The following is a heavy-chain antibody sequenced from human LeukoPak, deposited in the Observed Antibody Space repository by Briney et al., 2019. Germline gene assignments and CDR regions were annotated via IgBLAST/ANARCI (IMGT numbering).Heavy chain of an antibody. Sequence: RAGGSLRLSCAASGFTFSSYAMSWVRQAPGKGLEWVSAISGSGGSTDYADSVRGRFTISRDNSKNTLYLQMNSLRAEDTAVYYCAKDRLPGGLEYFQHWGQGTLVTVSS. CDR1: GFTFSSYA. V-gene: IGHV3-23*01. D-gene: IGHD2-21*02. CDR2: ISGSGGST. J-gene: IGHJ1*01. CDR3: AKDRLPGGLEYFQH.